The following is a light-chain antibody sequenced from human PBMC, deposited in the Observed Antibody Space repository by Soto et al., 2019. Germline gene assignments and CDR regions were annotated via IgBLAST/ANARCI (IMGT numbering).Light chain of an antibody. V-gene: IGLV1-44*01. CDR3: AVCGASRNGRV. CDR2: NNN. J-gene: IGLJ3*02. CDR1: LSNIGRNT. Sequence: QSVVTDPPSAAGTPGRRVTSSCSGSLSNIGRNTVNWDQQFPGTAPNLLIYNNNERPSGVPDRFEGSKSGTSASLAISGLRSEDDADYCCAVCGASRNGRVFGGGTKLTVL.